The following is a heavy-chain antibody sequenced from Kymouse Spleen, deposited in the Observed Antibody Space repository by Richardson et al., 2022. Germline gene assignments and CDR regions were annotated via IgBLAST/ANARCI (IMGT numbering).Heavy chain of an antibody. CDR3: AKGYCSSTSCLYYYYYGMDV. J-gene: IGHJ6*02. V-gene: IGHV3-30*18. Sequence: QVQLVESGGGVVQPGRSLRLSCAASGFTFSSYGMHWVRQAPGKGLEWVAVISYDGSNKYYADSVKGRFTISRDNSKNTLYLQMNSLRAEDTAVYYCAKGYCSSTSCLYYYYYGMDVWGQGTTVTVSS. CDR2: ISYDGSNK. CDR1: GFTFSSYG. D-gene: IGHD2-2*02.